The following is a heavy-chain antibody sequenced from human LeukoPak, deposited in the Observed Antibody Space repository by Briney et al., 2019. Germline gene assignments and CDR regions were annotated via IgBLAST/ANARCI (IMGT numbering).Heavy chain of an antibody. Sequence: GGSLRLSXAASGFTFSNAWMSWVCQAPGKGMEWVGRIKREPDGGTTDYAAPVKGRFTISRDDSKNTLYLQMNSLKTEDTAVYYCTTDPPYYDSSGYFFPPLSWGQGTLVTVSS. D-gene: IGHD3-22*01. CDR2: IKREPDGGTT. CDR1: GFTFSNAW. J-gene: IGHJ4*02. V-gene: IGHV3-15*01. CDR3: TTDPPYYDSSGYFFPPLS.